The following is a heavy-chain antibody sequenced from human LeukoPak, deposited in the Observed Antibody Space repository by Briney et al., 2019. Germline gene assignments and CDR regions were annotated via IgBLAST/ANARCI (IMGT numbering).Heavy chain of an antibody. D-gene: IGHD2-2*01. CDR1: GGSISSSDYY. CDR2: IHNSGST. J-gene: IGHJ6*02. Sequence: NPSETLSLTCTVSGGSISSSDYYWGWIRQPPGKGLEWIVTIHNSGSTYYNPSLKSRVTISVDTSKNQFSLKLSSVTAADTAVYYSARGSVECSSASCSTIYYYSGMDVWGQGTTVTVSS. V-gene: IGHV4-39*01. CDR3: ARGSVECSSASCSTIYYYSGMDV.